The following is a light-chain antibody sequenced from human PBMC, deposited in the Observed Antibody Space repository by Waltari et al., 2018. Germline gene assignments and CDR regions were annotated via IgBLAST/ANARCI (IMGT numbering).Light chain of an antibody. V-gene: IGKV2-40*01. CDR1: ESLVYSDGKTY. CDR2: LVS. J-gene: IGKJ4*01. Sequence: DIVMTQTPLSLPVTLGEPASISCRSSESLVYSDGKTYLDWYLQRPGQSPQLLMYLVSKRASGVPDKFIGSGSGTDFTLKISRVEAEDVGVYYCMQGLRTPLTFGGGTKVEIK. CDR3: MQGLRTPLT.